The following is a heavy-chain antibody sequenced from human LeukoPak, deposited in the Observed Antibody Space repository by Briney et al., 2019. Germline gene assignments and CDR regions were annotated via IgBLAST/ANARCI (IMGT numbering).Heavy chain of an antibody. CDR2: INHSGST. V-gene: IGHV4-34*01. CDR3: ARDKRGYTNGPTFDY. J-gene: IGHJ4*02. CDR1: GGSFSGYY. Sequence: PSETLSLTCAVYGGSFSGYYWSWIRQPPGKGLEWIGEINHSGSTNYNPSLKSRVTISVDTSKNQFSLKLSSVTAADTAVYYCARDKRGYTNGPTFDYWGRGTLVTVSS. D-gene: IGHD5-18*01.